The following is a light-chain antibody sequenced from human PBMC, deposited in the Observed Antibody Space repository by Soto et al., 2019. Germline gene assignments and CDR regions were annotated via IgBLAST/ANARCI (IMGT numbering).Light chain of an antibody. J-gene: IGLJ2*01. V-gene: IGLV2-8*01. Sequence: QSAVTQPPSASGSPGQSVTISCTGTSSDVGGYNYVSWYQQHPGKAPKLMIYEVSKRPSGVPDRFSGSKSGNTASLTVSGLQAEDEADYYCSSYGGSNNYVVFGGGTKLTVL. CDR2: EVS. CDR1: SSDVGGYNY. CDR3: SSYGGSNNYVV.